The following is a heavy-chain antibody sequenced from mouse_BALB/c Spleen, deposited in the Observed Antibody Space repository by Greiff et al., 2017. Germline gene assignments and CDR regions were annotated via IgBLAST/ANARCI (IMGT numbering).Heavy chain of an antibody. Sequence: VHVKQSGAELVKPGASVKLSCTASGFNIKDTYMHWVKQRPEQGLEWIGRIDPANGNTKYDPKFQGKATITADTSSNTAYLQLSSLTSEDTAVYYCAYYGAWFAYWGQGTLVTVSA. CDR2: IDPANGNT. J-gene: IGHJ3*01. CDR3: AYYGAWFAY. CDR1: GFNIKDTY. V-gene: IGHV14-3*02. D-gene: IGHD1-1*01.